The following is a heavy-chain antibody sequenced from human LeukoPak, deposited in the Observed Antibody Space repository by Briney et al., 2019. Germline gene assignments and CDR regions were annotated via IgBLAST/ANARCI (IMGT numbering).Heavy chain of an antibody. V-gene: IGHV3-33*01. CDR1: GFTFSSYG. D-gene: IGHD5/OR15-5a*01. CDR3: ARDSIKAVSAEYFQH. CDR2: IWYDGSNK. J-gene: IGHJ1*01. Sequence: GGSLRLSCAASGFTFSSYGMHWVRQAPGKGLEWVAVIWYDGSNKYCADSVKGRFTISRDNSKNTLYLQMNSLRAEDTAMYYCARDSIKAVSAEYFQHWGQGTLVTVSS.